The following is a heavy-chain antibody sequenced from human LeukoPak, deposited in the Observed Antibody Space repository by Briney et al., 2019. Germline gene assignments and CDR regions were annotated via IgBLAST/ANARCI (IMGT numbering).Heavy chain of an antibody. Sequence: SETLSLTCTVSGGSISSYYWSWIRQPPGKGLEWIGYIYYSGYTNYNPSLKSRVTISVDTSKNQFSLKLSSVTAADTAVYYCASSKTNGDSSGWYAWFDPWGQGTLVTVSS. CDR3: ASSKTNGDSSGWYAWFDP. V-gene: IGHV4-59*01. J-gene: IGHJ5*02. CDR1: GGSISSYY. D-gene: IGHD6-19*01. CDR2: IYYSGYT.